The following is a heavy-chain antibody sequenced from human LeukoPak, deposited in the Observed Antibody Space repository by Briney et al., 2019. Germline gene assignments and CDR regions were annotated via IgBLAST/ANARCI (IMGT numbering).Heavy chain of an antibody. J-gene: IGHJ4*02. CDR2: IYYSGST. Sequence: SETLSLTCTVPGGSISTYYWSWIRQPPGKGLEWIGYIYYSGSTNYNPSLKSRVTISVDTSKNQFSLKLSCVTAADTAVYYCARDGVSYGDYGFDYWGLGTLVTVSS. D-gene: IGHD4-17*01. V-gene: IGHV4-59*01. CDR1: GGSISTYY. CDR3: ARDGVSYGDYGFDY.